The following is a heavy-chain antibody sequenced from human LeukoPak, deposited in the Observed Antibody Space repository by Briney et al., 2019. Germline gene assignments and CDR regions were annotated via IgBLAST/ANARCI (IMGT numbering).Heavy chain of an antibody. CDR3: ARLYSSGWRGTPLCYFDY. Sequence: PSETLSLTCTVSGGSISSSSYYWGWIRQPPGKGLEWIGSIYYSRSTYYNPARKSRVTISVDTSKNQFSLKLSSVTAADTAVYYCARLYSSGWRGTPLCYFDYWGQGTLVTVSS. J-gene: IGHJ4*02. D-gene: IGHD6-19*01. CDR2: IYYSRST. CDR1: GGSISSSSYY. V-gene: IGHV4-39*01.